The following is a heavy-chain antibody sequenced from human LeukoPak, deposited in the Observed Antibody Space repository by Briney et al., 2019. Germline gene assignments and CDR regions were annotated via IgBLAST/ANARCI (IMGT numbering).Heavy chain of an antibody. CDR1: GFTFSSYA. V-gene: IGHV3-64D*06. D-gene: IGHD5-12*01. Sequence: GGSLRLSCSASGFTFSSYAMHWVRQAPGKRLEYVSAVTSNGATTYYADSVKGRFTISRDNSKNTVFLQMSSLRVEDTAVYYCVKDEGGYGRYWGQGTLVTVSS. CDR2: VTSNGATT. CDR3: VKDEGGYGRY. J-gene: IGHJ4*02.